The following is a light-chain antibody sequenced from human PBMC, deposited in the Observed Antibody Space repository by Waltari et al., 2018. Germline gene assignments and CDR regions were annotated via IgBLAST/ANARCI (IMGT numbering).Light chain of an antibody. Sequence: SYEVTQPPSVCVSPGQTATSTCSGGKLGDKYAYWYQQKPGQPPLLVISENSTRPSGIPERFSGSNSGNTATLTISGTQAADEADFSCQAWDSSTVIFGGGTKLTVL. CDR1: KLGDKY. CDR3: QAWDSSTVI. J-gene: IGLJ2*01. V-gene: IGLV3-1*01. CDR2: ENS.